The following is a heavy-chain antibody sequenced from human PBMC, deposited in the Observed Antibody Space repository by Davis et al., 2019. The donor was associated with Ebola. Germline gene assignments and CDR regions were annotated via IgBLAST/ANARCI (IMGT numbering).Heavy chain of an antibody. Sequence: PGGSLRLSCAASGFTFSDYYMSWIRQAPGKGLEWVSYISSSSSTKYYADSVKGRFTISRDNAKNSLYLQMNSLTDEDTAVYYCARVESSFYAGDYWGQGTLVTVSS. CDR2: ISSSSSTK. CDR3: ARVESSFYAGDY. CDR1: GFTFSDYY. J-gene: IGHJ4*02. D-gene: IGHD6-13*01. V-gene: IGHV3-11*04.